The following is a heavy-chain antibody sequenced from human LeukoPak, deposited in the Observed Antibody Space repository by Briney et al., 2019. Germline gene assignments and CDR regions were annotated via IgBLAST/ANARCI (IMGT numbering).Heavy chain of an antibody. CDR3: ARRGSRAYSYAMDV. J-gene: IGHJ6*02. D-gene: IGHD3-10*01. CDR2: TYYRSKWYN. V-gene: IGHV6-1*01. Sequence: SQTLSLTCAISGDNVSSNSTTWNWIRQSPSRGLEWLGRTYYRSKWYNDYAVSVKSRITINPDTSKNQFSLQLNSVTHEDTAVYYCARRGSRAYSYAMDVWGQGTTVTVSS. CDR1: GDNVSSNSTT.